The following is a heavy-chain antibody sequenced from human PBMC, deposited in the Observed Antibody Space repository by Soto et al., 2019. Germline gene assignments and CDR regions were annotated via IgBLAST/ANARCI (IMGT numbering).Heavy chain of an antibody. CDR1: GGTFSSYT. Sequence: QVQLVQSGAEVKKPGSSVKVSCKASGGTFSSYTISWVRQAPGQGLEWMGRIIPILGIANYAQKFQGRVTITADKSTSTAEMELTSPRSEDTAVYYGARERRVDWYFDLWGRGTLVTVSS. V-gene: IGHV1-69*08. J-gene: IGHJ2*01. CDR3: ARERRVDWYFDL. CDR2: IIPILGIA.